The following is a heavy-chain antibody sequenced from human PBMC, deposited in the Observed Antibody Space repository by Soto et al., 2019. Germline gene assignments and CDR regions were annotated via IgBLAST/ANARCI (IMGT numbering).Heavy chain of an antibody. D-gene: IGHD3-10*01. CDR2: IDPSDSYT. Sequence: GESLKISCKGSGYSFTSYWISWVRQMPGKGLEWMGRIDPSDSYTNYSPSFKGHVTISVDKSISTAYLQWHSLKASDTAMYYCAGRVMNYYGSGNYSTYNWFGPWGQGTLVTVSS. J-gene: IGHJ5*02. CDR1: GYSFTSYW. V-gene: IGHV5-10-1*01. CDR3: AGRVMNYYGSGNYSTYNWFGP.